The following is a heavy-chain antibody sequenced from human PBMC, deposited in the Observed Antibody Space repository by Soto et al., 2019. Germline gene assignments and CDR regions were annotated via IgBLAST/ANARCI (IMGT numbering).Heavy chain of an antibody. Sequence: EVQLVESGGGLVKPGGSLRLSCAASGFTFSSYSMNWVRQAPGKGLEWVSSISSSSSYIYYADSVKGRFTISRDNAKNSLYMQMNSLRAEDTAVYYCARVGYYLVAATLGGFGPWGQGTLVTVSS. CDR3: ARVGYYLVAATLGGFGP. CDR1: GFTFSSYS. CDR2: ISSSSSYI. V-gene: IGHV3-21*01. D-gene: IGHD2-15*01. J-gene: IGHJ5*02.